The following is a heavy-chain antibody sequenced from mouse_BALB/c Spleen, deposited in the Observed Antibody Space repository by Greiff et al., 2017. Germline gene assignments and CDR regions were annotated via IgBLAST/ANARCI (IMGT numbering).Heavy chain of an antibody. D-gene: IGHD1-2*01. V-gene: IGHV5-12-2*01. J-gene: IGHJ4*01. Sequence: EVLLVESGGGLVQPGGSLKLSCAASGFTFSSYTMSWVRQTPEKRLEWVAYISNGGGSTFYPDTVKGRFTISRDNAKNTLYLQMSSLKSEDTAMYYCTRHPLMTTAIYAMDDWGQGTSVTVSS. CDR3: TRHPLMTTAIYAMDD. CDR2: ISNGGGST. CDR1: GFTFSSYT.